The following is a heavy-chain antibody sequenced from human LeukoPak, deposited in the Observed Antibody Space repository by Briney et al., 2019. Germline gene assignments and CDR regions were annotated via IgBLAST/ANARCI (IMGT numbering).Heavy chain of an antibody. CDR1: GFTFSSYS. CDR3: ARSMTTVTHLDY. J-gene: IGHJ4*02. V-gene: IGHV3-21*01. CDR2: ISSSSSYI. Sequence: GGSLRLSCAASGFTFSSYSMNWVRQAPGKGLEWVSSISSSSSYIYYADSVKGRFTISRDNAKNSLYLQMNSLRAEDTAVYYCARSMTTVTHLDYSSQGTLVTVSS. D-gene: IGHD4-17*01.